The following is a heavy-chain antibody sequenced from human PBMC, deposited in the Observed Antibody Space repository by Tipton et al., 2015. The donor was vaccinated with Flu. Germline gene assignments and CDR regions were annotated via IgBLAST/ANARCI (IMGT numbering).Heavy chain of an antibody. CDR2: IKQDGTAK. Sequence: SLRLSCAASGFTFSSSWMAWFRQAPGKGLEWVANIKQDGTAKYYVDSVKGRFTISRDNSKNTLYLQMNSLRAEDTAVYYCAKGGRTFDYWGQGTLVTVSS. CDR3: AKGGRTFDY. CDR1: GFTFSSSW. J-gene: IGHJ4*02. V-gene: IGHV3-7*03.